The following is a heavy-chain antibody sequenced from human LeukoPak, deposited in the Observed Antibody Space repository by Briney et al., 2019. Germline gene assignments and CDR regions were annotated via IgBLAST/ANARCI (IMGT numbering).Heavy chain of an antibody. Sequence: ASVKVSCKASGYTFTSYYMHWVRQAPGQGLEWMGIINPSGGSTSYAQKLQGRVTMTTDTSTSTAYMELRSLRSDDTAVYYCARRASSKRYDYWGQGTLVAVSS. CDR1: GYTFTSYY. J-gene: IGHJ4*02. V-gene: IGHV1-46*01. CDR2: INPSGGST. CDR3: ARRASSKRYDY. D-gene: IGHD2-2*01.